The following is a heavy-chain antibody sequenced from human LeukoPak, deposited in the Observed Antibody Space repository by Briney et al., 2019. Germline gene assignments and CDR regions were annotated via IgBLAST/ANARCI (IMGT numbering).Heavy chain of an antibody. CDR2: IYSGGST. V-gene: IGHV3-53*01. CDR3: ARQQHNSYGLFE. D-gene: IGHD5-18*01. J-gene: IGHJ4*02. Sequence: GSLRLSCAASGFTVSSNYMSWVRQAPGKGLGWVSVIYSGGSTYYADSVKGRFTISRDNSKNTLYLQMKSLRAEDTAVYYCARQQHNSYGLFEWGQGTLVTVSS. CDR1: GFTVSSNY.